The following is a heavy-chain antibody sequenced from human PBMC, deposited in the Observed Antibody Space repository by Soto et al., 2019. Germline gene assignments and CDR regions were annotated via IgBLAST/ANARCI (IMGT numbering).Heavy chain of an antibody. J-gene: IGHJ4*02. Sequence: SETLSLTCTVSGGSISSGGYYWSWIRQHPGKGLEWIGHIYDSENTYYNPSFKSRVSISPDTSKNQFSLKLKSVTAADTAVYYCARVDHRGYFAILTDYWGQGTLVTVSS. V-gene: IGHV4-31*03. CDR1: GGSISSGGYY. CDR2: IYDSENT. CDR3: ARVDHRGYFAILTDY. D-gene: IGHD3-9*01.